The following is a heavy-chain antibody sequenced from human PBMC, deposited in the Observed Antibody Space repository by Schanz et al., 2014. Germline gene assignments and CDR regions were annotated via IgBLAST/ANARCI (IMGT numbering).Heavy chain of an antibody. D-gene: IGHD3-3*01. J-gene: IGHJ4*02. V-gene: IGHV3-48*04. Sequence: EVQLVESGGGWVQPGGSLRLSCAASGFTFSDYSMNWVRQAPGKGLEWVSYVSSSSSYTHYADSVKGRFTMSRDNAKNSVFLQMNSLRAEDTAVYYCVRDSFFAFDYWGQGTLVTVSS. CDR3: VRDSFFAFDY. CDR1: GFTFSDYS. CDR2: VSSSSSYT.